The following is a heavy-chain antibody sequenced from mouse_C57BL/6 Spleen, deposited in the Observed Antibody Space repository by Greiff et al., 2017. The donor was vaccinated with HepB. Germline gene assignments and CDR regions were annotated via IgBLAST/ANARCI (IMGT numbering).Heavy chain of an antibody. CDR1: GYSITSGYY. Sequence: EVQLQQSGPGLVKPSQSLSLTCSVTGYSITSGYYWNWIRQFPGNTLEWMGYISYDGSNNYNPSLKNRISITRDTSKNQFFLKLNSVTTEDTATYYCARDWDYYEGAWFAYWGQGTLVTVSA. D-gene: IGHD2-4*01. CDR2: ISYDGSN. CDR3: ARDWDYYEGAWFAY. J-gene: IGHJ3*01. V-gene: IGHV3-6*01.